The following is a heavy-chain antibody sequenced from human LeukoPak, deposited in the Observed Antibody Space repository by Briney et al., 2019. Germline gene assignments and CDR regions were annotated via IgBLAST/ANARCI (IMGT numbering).Heavy chain of an antibody. D-gene: IGHD6-19*01. Sequence: GGSLRLSCAAPGFTVRSNYMNWVRRAPGKGLEWVSVIYSDGSTYYADSVKGRFTISRDFSKNTLYLQMNSLRVEDTAVYYCARLTVSGQLDSWGQGTLVTVSS. V-gene: IGHV3-66*01. CDR3: ARLTVSGQLDS. CDR1: GFTVRSNY. CDR2: IYSDGST. J-gene: IGHJ5*01.